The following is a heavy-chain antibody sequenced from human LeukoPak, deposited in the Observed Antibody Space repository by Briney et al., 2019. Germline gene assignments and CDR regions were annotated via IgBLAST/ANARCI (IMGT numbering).Heavy chain of an antibody. D-gene: IGHD6-19*01. CDR3: AGRVAGTYYFDY. V-gene: IGHV3-30*03. J-gene: IGHJ4*02. Sequence: GRSLSLSCAASGSTFSSYDMHWVRQAPGKGLEWVAVISYDGSNRDYVDSVKGRFTISRDNSKNTLYLQMGSLRAEDMAVYYCAGRVAGTYYFDYWGQGTLVTVSS. CDR1: GSTFSSYD. CDR2: ISYDGSNR.